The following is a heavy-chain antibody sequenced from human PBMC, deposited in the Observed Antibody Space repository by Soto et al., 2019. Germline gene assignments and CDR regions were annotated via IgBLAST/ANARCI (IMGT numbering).Heavy chain of an antibody. CDR3: ARVGLGVDYYYYGMDV. Sequence: PSETLALTCSVSGGSISSGDYYWSWIRQPSGKGLEWIGYIYYSGSTYYNPSLKSRVTISVDTSKNQFSLKLGSVTAADTAVYYCARVGLGVDYYYYGMDVWGQGTTVTVS. J-gene: IGHJ6*02. V-gene: IGHV4-30-4*01. CDR1: GGSISSGDYY. CDR2: IYYSGST.